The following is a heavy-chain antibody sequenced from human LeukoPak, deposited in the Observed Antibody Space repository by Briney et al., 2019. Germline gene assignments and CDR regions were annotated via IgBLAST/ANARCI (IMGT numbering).Heavy chain of an antibody. J-gene: IGHJ5*02. CDR1: GGSISSYY. CDR2: IYYGGTT. CDR3: ARDSGPWGVFDP. V-gene: IGHV4-59*01. Sequence: SETLSLTCTVSGGSISSYYWSWIQQPPGKGLEWIEYIYYGGTTTYNPSLKSRVTISIDMSNNHFSLNLRSVTAADKAVYYCARDSGPWGVFDPWGQGTLVTVSS. D-gene: IGHD3-10*01.